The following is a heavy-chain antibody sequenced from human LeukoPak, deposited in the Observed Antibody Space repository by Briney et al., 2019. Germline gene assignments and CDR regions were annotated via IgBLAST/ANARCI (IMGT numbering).Heavy chain of an antibody. CDR1: GGSITSYY. J-gene: IGHJ4*02. V-gene: IGHV4-59*01. Sequence: SETLSLTCTVSGGSITSYYWSWIRQPPGKGLEWIGYIYYSGSTNYNPSLKSRVTISVDTSKNQFSLKLSSVTAADTAVYYCARQLGYCSSTSCYADKVDYWGQGTLVTVSS. CDR3: ARQLGYCSSTSCYADKVDY. CDR2: IYYSGST. D-gene: IGHD2-2*01.